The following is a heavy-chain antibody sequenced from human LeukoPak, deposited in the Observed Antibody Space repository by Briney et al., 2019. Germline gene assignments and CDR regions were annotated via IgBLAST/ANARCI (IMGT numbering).Heavy chain of an antibody. CDR1: GFTFNSYS. CDR3: ARGRGSIFGVVVNAFDI. V-gene: IGHV3-21*01. Sequence: GGSLRLSCAASGFTFNSYSMNWVRQAPGKGLEWVSSINSGSSYILYADSVKGRFTISRDNAKTSLYLQMNSLRAEDTAIYYCARGRGSIFGVVVNAFDIWGQGTMVTVSS. J-gene: IGHJ3*02. D-gene: IGHD3-3*01. CDR2: INSGSSYI.